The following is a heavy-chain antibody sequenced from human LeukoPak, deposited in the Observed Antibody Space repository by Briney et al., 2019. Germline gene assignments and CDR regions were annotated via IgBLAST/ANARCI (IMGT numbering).Heavy chain of an antibody. D-gene: IGHD3-22*01. V-gene: IGHV3-11*01. CDR1: GFIFSDYY. Sequence: GGFLRLSCAASGFIFSDYYMSWIRQAPGKGLEWVSYMSGSGTTIYYADSVQGRFTISRDNAKNSLYLQMNSLRAEDTAVYHCARDYYDSSGYFVGAFDFWGQGTLVTVSS. CDR2: MSGSGTTI. J-gene: IGHJ3*01. CDR3: ARDYYDSSGYFVGAFDF.